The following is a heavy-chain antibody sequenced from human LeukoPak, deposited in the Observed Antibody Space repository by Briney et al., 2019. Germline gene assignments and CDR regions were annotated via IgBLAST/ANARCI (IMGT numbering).Heavy chain of an antibody. J-gene: IGHJ4*02. CDR1: GGSISSGSYY. CDR2: IYYSGSA. V-gene: IGHV4-39*07. CDR3: ARGPLIDF. Sequence: PSETLSLTCTVSGGSISSGSYYWSWIRQPPGKGLEWIGSIYYSGSAYYNPSLKSRVTISVDTSKNQFSLKLSSVTAADTAVYYCARGPLIDFWGQGTLVTVSS.